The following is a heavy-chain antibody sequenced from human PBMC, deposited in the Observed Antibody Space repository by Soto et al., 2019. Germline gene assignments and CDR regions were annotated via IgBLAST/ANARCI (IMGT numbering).Heavy chain of an antibody. CDR2: IYWDDDK. D-gene: IGHD6-19*01. V-gene: IGHV2-5*02. J-gene: IGHJ4*02. CDR3: AHSRSSGWVPVGYFDY. Sequence: QITLKESGPTLVKPTQTLTLTCTFSGFSLSTSGVGVGWIRQPPGKALEWLALIYWDDDKRYSPSLKSRLTLTXXTXKIXVVLTMTNMDPVDTATYYCAHSRSSGWVPVGYFDYWGQGTLVTVSS. CDR1: GFSLSTSGVG.